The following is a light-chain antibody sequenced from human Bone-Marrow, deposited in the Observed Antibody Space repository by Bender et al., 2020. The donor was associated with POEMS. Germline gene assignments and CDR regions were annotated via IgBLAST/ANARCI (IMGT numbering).Light chain of an antibody. J-gene: IGLJ1*01. CDR2: ADT. V-gene: IGLV3-25*03. Sequence: SYVLNQPASVSVAPGQTARITCGGSDIGRRSVHWYQHKSGQAPVLVVYADTDRPSGIPERFSGSSSGTTVTLTISGVQAEDEADYYCQSADTSATYVFGTGTKVTVL. CDR3: QSADTSATYV. CDR1: DIGRRSV.